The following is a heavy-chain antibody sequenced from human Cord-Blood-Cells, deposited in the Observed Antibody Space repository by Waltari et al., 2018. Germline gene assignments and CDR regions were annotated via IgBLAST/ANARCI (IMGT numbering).Heavy chain of an antibody. Sequence: QVQLVQSGAEVKKPGSSVKVSCKASGGTFSSYAISWVRQAPGQGLEWMGGIMPFLGTGSYAQKFQVRGTMTADKSTGPAYMELSSLRSEETAVYYCARVYYDFWSGYCYYYGMDVWGQGTTVTVSS. CDR1: GGTFSSYA. J-gene: IGHJ6*02. V-gene: IGHV1-69*06. D-gene: IGHD3-3*01. CDR3: ARVYYDFWSGYCYYYGMDV. CDR2: IMPFLGTG.